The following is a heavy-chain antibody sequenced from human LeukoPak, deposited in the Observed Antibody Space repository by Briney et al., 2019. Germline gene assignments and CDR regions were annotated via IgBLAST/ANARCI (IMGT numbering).Heavy chain of an antibody. D-gene: IGHD2-2*01. V-gene: IGHV4-39*01. Sequence: SETLSLTCTVSGGSISSGGYYWSWIRQHPGKGLEWIGSVYYSGTTYSNSSLKTRVTISVDTSKNQFSLNLRSVTAADTAVYYYARQAYCTSIIACYRGWFDPWGQGTLVTVSS. J-gene: IGHJ5*02. CDR3: ARQAYCTSIIACYRGWFDP. CDR1: GGSISSGGYY. CDR2: VYYSGTT.